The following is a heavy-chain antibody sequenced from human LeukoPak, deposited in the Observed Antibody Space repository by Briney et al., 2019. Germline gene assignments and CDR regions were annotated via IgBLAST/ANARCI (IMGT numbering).Heavy chain of an antibody. V-gene: IGHV3-15*01. CDR1: GITFSNAW. J-gene: IGHJ4*02. Sequence: GGSLRLSCAASGITFSNAWMNWVRQAPGKGLEWVGLIKSKTNSGTTDYAAPVKGRFSISRDDSKNTLYLQMRSLKTEDSAVYYCVTEYKGSFDYWGQGTLVTVSS. D-gene: IGHD1-14*01. CDR3: VTEYKGSFDY. CDR2: IKSKTNSGTT.